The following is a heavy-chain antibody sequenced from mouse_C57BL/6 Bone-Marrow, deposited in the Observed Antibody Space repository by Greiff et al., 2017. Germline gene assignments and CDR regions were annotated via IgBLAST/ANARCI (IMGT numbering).Heavy chain of an antibody. CDR1: GYTFTSYG. V-gene: IGHV1-81*01. CDR2: IYPRSGNT. D-gene: IGHD1-1*01. J-gene: IGHJ1*03. Sequence: VQLQQSGAELARPGASVKLSCKASGYTFTSYGISWVKQRTGQGLEWIGEIYPRSGNTYYNEKFKGKATLTADKSSSTAYMELRSLTSEDSAVYFCARDYYDGSGYWYFDVWGRGTTVTVSS. CDR3: ARDYYDGSGYWYFDV.